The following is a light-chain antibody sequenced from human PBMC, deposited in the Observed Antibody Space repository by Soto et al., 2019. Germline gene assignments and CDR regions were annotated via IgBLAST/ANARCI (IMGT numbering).Light chain of an antibody. CDR1: QSISTY. CDR3: QQSYSNPRT. J-gene: IGKJ3*01. V-gene: IGKV1-39*01. Sequence: DIQMTQSPSSLSASLGDRVNITCRASQSISTYLNWYQQKPGKAPKLVIYATSSLQSGVSSTFSGSGSGTEFTLTISSLQTEDFATYYCQQSYSNPRTFGPGTKVDIK. CDR2: ATS.